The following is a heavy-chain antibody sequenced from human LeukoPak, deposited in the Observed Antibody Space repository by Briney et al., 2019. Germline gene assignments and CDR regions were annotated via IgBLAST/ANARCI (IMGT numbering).Heavy chain of an antibody. J-gene: IGHJ4*02. CDR3: ARSKSNYDNSGYIPLDY. Sequence: ASVKVSCKASGYTFSTYAISWVRQAPGQGLEWIGWISVYRGNTKYAQTFQGRVAMTTDTSTTTAYMELTSLRSDDTAVYFCARSKSNYDNSGYIPLDYWGQGTLVTVTA. V-gene: IGHV1-18*01. D-gene: IGHD3-22*01. CDR1: GYTFSTYA. CDR2: ISVYRGNT.